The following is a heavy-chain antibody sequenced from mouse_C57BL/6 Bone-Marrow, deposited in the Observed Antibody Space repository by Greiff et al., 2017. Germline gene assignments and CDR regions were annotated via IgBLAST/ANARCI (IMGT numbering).Heavy chain of an antibody. V-gene: IGHV2-2*01. J-gene: IGHJ4*01. CDR3: ARRKEPYSNYAYAMDY. Sequence: QVQLKESGPGLVQPSQSLSITCTVSGFSLTSYGVHWVRQSPGKGLEWLGVIWSGGSTDYNAAFISRLSISKDNSKSQVFFKMNSLQADDTAIYYCARRKEPYSNYAYAMDYWGQGTSVTVAS. D-gene: IGHD2-5*01. CDR1: GFSLTSYG. CDR2: IWSGGST.